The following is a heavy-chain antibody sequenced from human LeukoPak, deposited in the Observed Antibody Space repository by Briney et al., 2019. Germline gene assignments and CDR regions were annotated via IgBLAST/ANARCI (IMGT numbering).Heavy chain of an antibody. CDR1: GFTFSSYS. CDR2: ISSSSSYI. D-gene: IGHD3-10*01. V-gene: IGHV3-21*04. CDR3: ATLVWFGEEPFDY. Sequence: GSLRLSCAASGFTFSSYSMNWVRQAPGKGLEWVSSISSSSSYIYYADSVKGRFTISRDNAKNSLYLQMNSLRAEDTAVYYCATLVWFGEEPFDYWGQGTLVTVSS. J-gene: IGHJ4*02.